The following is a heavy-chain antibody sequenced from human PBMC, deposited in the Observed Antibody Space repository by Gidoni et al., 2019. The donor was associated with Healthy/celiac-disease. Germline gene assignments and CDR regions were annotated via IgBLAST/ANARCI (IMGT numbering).Heavy chain of an antibody. V-gene: IGHV4-4*02. D-gene: IGHD6-6*01. CDR2: IYHSGST. CDR1: GGSISSSTW. Sequence: QVQLQESGPGLVKPSGTLSLTCAVSGGSISSSTWWSWVSQPPGKGLEWIGEIYHSGSTNYNPSLKSRVTISVDKSKNQFSLKLSSVTAADTAVYYCARARGIAARPDYYYGMDVWGQGTTVTVSS. CDR3: ARARGIAARPDYYYGMDV. J-gene: IGHJ6*02.